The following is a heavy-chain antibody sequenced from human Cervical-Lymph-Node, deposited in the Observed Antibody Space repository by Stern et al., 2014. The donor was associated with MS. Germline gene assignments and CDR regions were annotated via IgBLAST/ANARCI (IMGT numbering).Heavy chain of an antibody. V-gene: IGHV1-69*01. CDR2: IVPILGTS. D-gene: IGHD1-26*01. J-gene: IGHJ5*02. CDR1: GGTLISYP. Sequence: VPLVQSGAEVKKPGSSVKVSCQASGGTLISYPISWVRQAPGQGLEWLGGIVPILGTSNYAHKFQGRVTITADESTTTIYMELRSLKSEDTALYYCARHLGSHESGWFDPWGQGTLVTVSS. CDR3: ARHLGSHESGWFDP.